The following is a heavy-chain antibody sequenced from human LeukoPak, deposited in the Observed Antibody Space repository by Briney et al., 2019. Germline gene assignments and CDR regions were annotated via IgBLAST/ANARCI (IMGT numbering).Heavy chain of an antibody. CDR3: ARMATAFDY. CDR2: ISNDGSSS. V-gene: IGHV3-74*01. CDR1: GFTFSNSC. D-gene: IGHD1-1*01. Sequence: GGSLRLSCAASGFTFSNSCMHWVRQVPGKGLVCVSRISNDGSSSIYADSVKGRFTISRDNAKNTLYLQMNSLRAEDTAVYFCARMATAFDYWGQGTLVTVSS. J-gene: IGHJ4*02.